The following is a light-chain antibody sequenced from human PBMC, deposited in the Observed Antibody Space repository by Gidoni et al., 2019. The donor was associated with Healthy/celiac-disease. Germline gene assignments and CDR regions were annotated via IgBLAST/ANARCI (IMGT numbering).Light chain of an antibody. CDR2: GAS. J-gene: IGKJ1*01. CDR3: QQYNNWPGGA. Sequence: ELVMTHSPATLSVSPGERATLSCRASQRVSSNVAWYQQKPGQAPRLLIYGASTRATGIPARFSGSGSGTEFTLTISSLKSEEFAVYYCQQYNNWPGGAFGQGTKVEIK. CDR1: QRVSSN. V-gene: IGKV3D-15*01.